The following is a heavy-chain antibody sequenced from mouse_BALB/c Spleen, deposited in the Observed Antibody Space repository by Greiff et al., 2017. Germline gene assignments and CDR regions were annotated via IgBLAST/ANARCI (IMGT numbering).Heavy chain of an antibody. J-gene: IGHJ4*01. V-gene: IGHV3-2*02. D-gene: IGHD2-2*01. CDR2: ISYSGST. Sequence: EVQLQQSGPGLVKPSQSLSLTCTVTGYSITSDYAWNWIRQFPGNKLEWMGYISYSGSTSYNPSLKSRISITRDTSKNQFFLQLNSVTTEDTATYYCARLGYYGYNDAMDYWGQGTSVTVSS. CDR1: GYSITSDYA. CDR3: ARLGYYGYNDAMDY.